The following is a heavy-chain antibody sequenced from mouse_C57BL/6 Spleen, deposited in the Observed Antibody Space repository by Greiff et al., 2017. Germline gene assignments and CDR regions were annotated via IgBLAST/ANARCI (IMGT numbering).Heavy chain of an antibody. CDR3: ASEGISAYGNYVYFDV. Sequence: QVQLQQSGPELVKPGASVKISCKASGYAFSSSWMNWVKQRPGKGLEWIGRIYPGDGDTNYNGKFKGKATLTADTSSSTAYMLLISLTSEASAVYFCASEGISAYGNYVYFDVWGTGTTVTVSA. D-gene: IGHD2-1*01. V-gene: IGHV1-82*01. J-gene: IGHJ1*03. CDR2: IYPGDGDT. CDR1: GYAFSSSW.